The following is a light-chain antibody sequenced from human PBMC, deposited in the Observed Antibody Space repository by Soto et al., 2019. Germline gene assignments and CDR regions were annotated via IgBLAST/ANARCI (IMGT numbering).Light chain of an antibody. J-gene: IGLJ3*02. CDR3: SSFASSNTWV. Sequence: QSVLTQPPSASGSPGQSVTISCTGTSSXVXAYNYVSWYQQHAGKAPKLVIYEVTKRPSGVPDRFSGSKSANTASLTVSGLQAEDEADYYCSSFASSNTWVFGGGTKLTVL. CDR2: EVT. V-gene: IGLV2-8*01. CDR1: SSXVXAYNY.